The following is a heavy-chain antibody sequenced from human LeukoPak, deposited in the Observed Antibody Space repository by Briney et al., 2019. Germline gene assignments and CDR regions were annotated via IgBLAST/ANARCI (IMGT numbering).Heavy chain of an antibody. CDR2: ISGSGSTK. CDR3: ARAPATYAVSPGAFDV. D-gene: IGHD2-8*01. J-gene: IGHJ3*01. Sequence: PGGSLRLSCAASGFTFSDFFMTWIRQAPGKGLEWVSYISGSGSTKFYADPVKGRFTISRDNAKDSLYLQMSSLRLEDTALYYCARAPATYAVSPGAFDVWGHGTMVTVSS. V-gene: IGHV3-11*04. CDR1: GFTFSDFF.